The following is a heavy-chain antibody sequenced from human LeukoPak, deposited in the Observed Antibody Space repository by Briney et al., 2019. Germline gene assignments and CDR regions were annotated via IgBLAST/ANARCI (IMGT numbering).Heavy chain of an antibody. CDR3: ARTWGYGDYWFDAFDI. V-gene: IGHV3-30*03. Sequence: GGSLRLSCAASGFTFSSYGMHWVRQAPGKGLEWVAVISYDGSNKYYADSVKGRFTISRDNSKNTLYLRMNSLRAEDTAVYYCARTWGYGDYWFDAFDIWGQGTMVTVSS. CDR1: GFTFSSYG. J-gene: IGHJ3*02. D-gene: IGHD4-17*01. CDR2: ISYDGSNK.